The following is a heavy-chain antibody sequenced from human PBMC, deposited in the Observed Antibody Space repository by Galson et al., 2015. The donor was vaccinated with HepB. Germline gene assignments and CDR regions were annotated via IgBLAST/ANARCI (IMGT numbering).Heavy chain of an antibody. V-gene: IGHV1-46*01. J-gene: IGHJ6*02. CDR1: GYTFTSYY. CDR3: ARAGLPPYYYYGMDV. D-gene: IGHD4-11*01. CDR2: INPSGGST. Sequence: SVKVSCKASGYTFTSYYMYWVRQAPGRGLEWMGIINPSGGSTSYPQKFQGRVTMTRDTFTSTVYMELSSLRSEDTAVYYCARAGLPPYYYYGMDVWGQGTTVIVSS.